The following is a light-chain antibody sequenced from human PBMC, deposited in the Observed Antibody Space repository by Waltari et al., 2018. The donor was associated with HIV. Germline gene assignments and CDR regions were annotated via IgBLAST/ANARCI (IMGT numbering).Light chain of an antibody. CDR3: TSYTSRNTRV. CDR1: TSGVGGYKY. Sequence: QSALTQPASVSGSPGQSITISCTGTTSGVGGYKYVSWYQQHPGKAPKLVIYEVNNRPSGVSIRFSGSKSGNTASLTISELQAEDEADYYCTSYTSRNTRVFGTGTKVTVL. CDR2: EVN. V-gene: IGLV2-14*01. J-gene: IGLJ1*01.